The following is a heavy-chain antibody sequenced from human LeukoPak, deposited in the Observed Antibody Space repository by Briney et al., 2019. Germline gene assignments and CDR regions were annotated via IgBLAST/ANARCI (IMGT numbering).Heavy chain of an antibody. CDR3: AKGLEGTRFDP. Sequence: PGGSLRLSCAASGFTFSIHGMTWVRQAPGKGLEWVSSIVGSGYRTFYADSAKGRFTISRDNSKNTLYLQMNSLRGEDTAVYYCAKGLEGTRFDPWGQGTLVTVSS. CDR1: GFTFSIHG. D-gene: IGHD3-10*01. J-gene: IGHJ5*02. CDR2: IVGSGYRT. V-gene: IGHV3-23*01.